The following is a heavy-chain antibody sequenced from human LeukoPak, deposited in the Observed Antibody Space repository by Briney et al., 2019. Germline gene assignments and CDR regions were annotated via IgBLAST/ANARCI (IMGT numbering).Heavy chain of an antibody. V-gene: IGHV1-24*01. CDR3: ATGRLEPYYFDY. D-gene: IGHD1-1*01. CDR2: FDPEDGET. CDR1: GYTLTELS. Sequence: ASVKVSCKVSGYTLTELSMHWVRQAPGKGLEWMGGFDPEDGETIYAQKFQGRVTMTEDTSTDTAYMELSSLRSEDTAVYYCATGRLEPYYFDYWGQGTLVTVSS. J-gene: IGHJ4*02.